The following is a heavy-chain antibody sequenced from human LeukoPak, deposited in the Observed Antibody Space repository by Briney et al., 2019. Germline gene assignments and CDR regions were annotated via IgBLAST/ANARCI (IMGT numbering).Heavy chain of an antibody. CDR2: IYYSGST. V-gene: IGHV4-31*03. Sequence: SQTLSLTCTVSGGSISSGGYYWSWIRQHPGKGLEWIGYIYYSGSTYYNPSLKSRVTISVDTSKNQFSLKLSSVTAADTAVYYCARGSSGSYSVSDYWGQGTLVTASS. D-gene: IGHD1-26*01. CDR3: ARGSSGSYSVSDY. CDR1: GGSISSGGYY. J-gene: IGHJ4*02.